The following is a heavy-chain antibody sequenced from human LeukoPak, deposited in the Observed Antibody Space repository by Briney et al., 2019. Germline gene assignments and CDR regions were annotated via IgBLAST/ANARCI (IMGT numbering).Heavy chain of an antibody. Sequence: ETLSLTCTVSGGSISSGGYYWSWVRQAPGKGLEWVSAISGSGGSTYYADSVKGRFTISRDNSKNTLYLQMNSLRAEDTAVYYCAKDATIFGVVIYFDYWGQGTLVTVSS. CDR2: ISGSGGST. D-gene: IGHD3-3*01. CDR1: GGSISSGGYY. CDR3: AKDATIFGVVIYFDY. J-gene: IGHJ4*02. V-gene: IGHV3-23*01.